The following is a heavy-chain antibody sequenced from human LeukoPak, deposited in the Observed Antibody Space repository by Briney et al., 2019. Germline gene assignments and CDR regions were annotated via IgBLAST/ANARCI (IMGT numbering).Heavy chain of an antibody. Sequence: GESLKISCKGSGYNFTNYWIGWVRQMPGRGLEWMGIIYPGDSDTRYSPSFQGQVTISVDKSISTAYLQWSSLKASDTAMYYCARGKLPPTVADYYMDVWGKGTTVTVSS. D-gene: IGHD6-19*01. CDR1: GYNFTNYW. J-gene: IGHJ6*03. CDR2: IYPGDSDT. CDR3: ARGKLPPTVADYYMDV. V-gene: IGHV5-51*01.